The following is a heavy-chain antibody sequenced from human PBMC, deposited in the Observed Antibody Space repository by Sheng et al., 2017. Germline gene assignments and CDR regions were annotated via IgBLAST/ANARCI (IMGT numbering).Heavy chain of an antibody. J-gene: IGHJ4*02. D-gene: IGHD2-2*02. CDR2: IWHDGSDK. Sequence: QVHLVESGGGVVQPGRSLRLSCAASGFSFGTHGMYWVRQAPGKGLEWVALIWHDGSDKYYADSVKGRFFIFRDNSKNTLYLQMNSLRVEDTAVYYCARDTWYCNSGSCYTVDYWGQGTLVTVS. V-gene: IGHV3-33*01. CDR1: GFSFGTHG. CDR3: ARDTWYCNSGSCYTVDY.